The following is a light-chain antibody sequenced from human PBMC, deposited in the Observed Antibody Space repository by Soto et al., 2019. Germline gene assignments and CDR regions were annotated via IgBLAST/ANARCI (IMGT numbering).Light chain of an antibody. Sequence: QSVLAQPASVSGSPGQSITISCTGTSSDVGGYNYVSRYQQHPGKAPKVMIYDASNRPSGVSNRFSGSKSGNTASLTISGLQAEDEADYFCSSYTSSGTYVFGTGTKVTV. CDR1: SSDVGGYNY. CDR3: SSYTSSGTYV. V-gene: IGLV2-14*01. J-gene: IGLJ1*01. CDR2: DAS.